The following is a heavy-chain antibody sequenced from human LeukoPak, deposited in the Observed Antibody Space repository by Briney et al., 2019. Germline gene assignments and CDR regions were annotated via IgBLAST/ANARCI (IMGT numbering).Heavy chain of an antibody. Sequence: SETLSLTCAVYGGSFSSYYWSWIRQPPGKGLEWIGYIYYSGSTNYNPSLKSRVTISVDTSKNQFSLKLSSVTAADTAVYYCARGGLWFGVNWFDPWGQGTLVTVSS. D-gene: IGHD3-10*01. CDR2: IYYSGST. CDR1: GGSFSSYY. CDR3: ARGGLWFGVNWFDP. V-gene: IGHV4-59*01. J-gene: IGHJ5*02.